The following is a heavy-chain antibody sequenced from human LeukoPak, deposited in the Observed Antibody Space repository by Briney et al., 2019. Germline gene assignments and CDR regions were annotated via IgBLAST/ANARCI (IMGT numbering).Heavy chain of an antibody. CDR3: ARGGPHYGGNSGLLPFDY. CDR2: IYHSGST. CDR1: GGSISSGGYY. Sequence: SETLSLTCSVAGGSISSGGYYWSWIRQPPGKGLEWIGYIYHSGSTYYNPSLQSRITISVDRSKNQFSLKLTSVTAADTAVYYCARGGPHYGGNSGLLPFDYWGQGTLVTVSS. J-gene: IGHJ4*02. V-gene: IGHV4-30-2*01. D-gene: IGHD4-23*01.